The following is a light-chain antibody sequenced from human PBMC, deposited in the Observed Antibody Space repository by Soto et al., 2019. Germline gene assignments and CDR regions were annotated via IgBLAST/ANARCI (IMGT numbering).Light chain of an antibody. CDR2: AAS. J-gene: IGKJ1*01. V-gene: IGKV1-39*01. CDR3: QHYNSYLEA. Sequence: DIQMTQSLSSLSASVKDRVTITCRASQSISSYLNWYQQKPGKAPKLLIYAASSLQSGVPSRFSGSGSGTDFTLTISSLQPDDFATYYCQHYNSYLEAFGQVTKVDFK. CDR1: QSISSY.